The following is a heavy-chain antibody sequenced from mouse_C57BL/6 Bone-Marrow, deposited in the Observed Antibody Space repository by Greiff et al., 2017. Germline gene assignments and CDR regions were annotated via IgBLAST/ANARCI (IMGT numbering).Heavy chain of an antibody. D-gene: IGHD1-1*01. Sequence: QVQLQQPGAELVRPGSSVKLSCKASGYTFTSYWMHWVKQRPIQGLEWIGNIDPSDSETHYNQKFTDKATLAVDKTSSTAYMQLSSLTSEDSAVYYCARRNYDSTPFDYWGQGTTRTVSS. CDR1: GYTFTSYW. J-gene: IGHJ2*01. CDR3: ARRNYDSTPFDY. CDR2: IDPSDSET. V-gene: IGHV1-52*01.